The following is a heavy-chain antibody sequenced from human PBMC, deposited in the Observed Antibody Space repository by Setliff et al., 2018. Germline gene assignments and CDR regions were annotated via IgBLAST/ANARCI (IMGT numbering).Heavy chain of an antibody. Sequence: ASVKVSCKASGYTFIYYYIHWVRQAPGQGLEWMGLINPSGGGTIYARKFQGRVTMARETSTSTVYMELSGLRSEDTAVYYCARVYLAGSGWDKANALDIWGKGTTVTVSS. CDR2: INPSGGGT. CDR3: ARVYLAGSGWDKANALDI. J-gene: IGHJ6*04. CDR1: GYTFIYYY. V-gene: IGHV1-46*03. D-gene: IGHD6-19*01.